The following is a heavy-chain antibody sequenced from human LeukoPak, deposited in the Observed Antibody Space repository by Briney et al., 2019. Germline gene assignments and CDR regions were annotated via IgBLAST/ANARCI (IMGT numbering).Heavy chain of an antibody. D-gene: IGHD4-11*01. V-gene: IGHV3-23*01. J-gene: IGHJ4*02. CDR1: GFTFSSYA. CDR2: ISGSGGST. Sequence: GGSLRLSCAASGFTFSSYAMSWVRQAPGKGLEWVSAISGSGGSTYYADSVKGRFTISRDNSKNTLYLQMNSLRAEDTAVYYCAKERVRGDYSNSDFDYWGQGTLVTVSS. CDR3: AKERVRGDYSNSDFDY.